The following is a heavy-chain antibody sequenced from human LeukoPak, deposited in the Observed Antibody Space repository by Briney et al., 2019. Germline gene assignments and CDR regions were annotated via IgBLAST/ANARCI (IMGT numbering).Heavy chain of an antibody. V-gene: IGHV3-21*01. CDR3: ARGSPSEYSSSSPLEY. J-gene: IGHJ4*02. D-gene: IGHD6-6*01. CDR1: GFTFSSYS. CDR2: ISSSSSYI. Sequence: GGSLRLSCAASGFTFSSYSMNWVRQAPGKGLEWVSSISSSSSYIYYADSVKGRFTISRDNAKNSLYLQRNSLRAEDTAVYYCARGSPSEYSSSSPLEYWGQGTLVTVSS.